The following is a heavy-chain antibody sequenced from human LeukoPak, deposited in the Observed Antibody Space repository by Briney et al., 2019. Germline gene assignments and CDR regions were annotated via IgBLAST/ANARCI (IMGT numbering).Heavy chain of an antibody. J-gene: IGHJ4*02. D-gene: IGHD3-16*01. CDR1: GGSFSGYY. CDR2: INHSGST. V-gene: IGHV4-34*01. Sequence: SETLSLTCAVYGGSFSGYYWSWIRQPPGKGLEWIGEINHSGSTNYNPSLKSRVTISVDTSKNQFSLKLSSVTAADTAVYYCARGWGYDYVWGSRYFDYWGQGTLVTVSS. CDR3: ARGWGYDYVWGSRYFDY.